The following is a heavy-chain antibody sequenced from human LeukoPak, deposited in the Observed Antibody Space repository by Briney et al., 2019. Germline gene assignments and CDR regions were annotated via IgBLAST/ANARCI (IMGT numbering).Heavy chain of an antibody. CDR1: GFTFSSYW. Sequence: GGSLRLSCAASGFTFSSYWMNWARQAPGKGLEWVAYIKQDGSEKYYVDSVKGRFTISRDNAKNSLFLQMNSLRVEDTAVYYCAREGGFCSGGSCWGAFDIWGQGTMVTVSS. D-gene: IGHD2-15*01. CDR2: IKQDGSEK. V-gene: IGHV3-7*01. CDR3: AREGGFCSGGSCWGAFDI. J-gene: IGHJ3*02.